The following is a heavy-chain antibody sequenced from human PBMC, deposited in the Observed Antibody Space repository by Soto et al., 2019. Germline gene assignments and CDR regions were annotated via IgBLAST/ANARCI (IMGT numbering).Heavy chain of an antibody. V-gene: IGHV1-2*04. J-gene: IGHJ4*02. CDR2: INPNSGGT. CDR1: GYTFTGYY. D-gene: IGHD4-4*01. CDR3: ARGKTDYSNPYYFDY. Sequence: ASVKVSCKASGYTFTGYYMHWVRQAPGQGLEWMGWINPNSGGTNYAQKFQGWVTMTRDTSISTAYMELSRLRSDDTAVYYCARGKTDYSNPYYFDYWGQGTLVTVSS.